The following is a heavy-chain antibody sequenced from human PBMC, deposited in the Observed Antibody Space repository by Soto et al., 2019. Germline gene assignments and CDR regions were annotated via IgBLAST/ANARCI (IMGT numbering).Heavy chain of an antibody. CDR3: ARVPRGWLQLRGIWFDP. CDR1: GGSISSSSYY. D-gene: IGHD5-12*01. CDR2: IYYSGST. V-gene: IGHV4-39*01. J-gene: IGHJ5*02. Sequence: LSLTCTVSGGSISSSSYYWGWIRQPPGKGLEWIGSIYYSGSTYYNPSLKSRVTISVDTSKNQFSLKLSSVTAADTAVYYCARVPRGWLQLRGIWFDPWGQGTLVTVSS.